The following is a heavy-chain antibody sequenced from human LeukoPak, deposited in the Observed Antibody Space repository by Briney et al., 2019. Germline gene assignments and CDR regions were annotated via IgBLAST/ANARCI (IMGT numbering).Heavy chain of an antibody. D-gene: IGHD2-21*01. CDR3: ARRVGVALDY. Sequence: SETLSLTCTVSGYSISSGYYWGWIRQPPGKGLEWIGSIYHSGSTYYNPSLKSRVTISVDTSKNQFSLKLSSVTAADTAVYYCARRVGVALDYWGQGALVTVSS. CDR1: GYSISSGYY. CDR2: IYHSGST. J-gene: IGHJ4*02. V-gene: IGHV4-38-2*02.